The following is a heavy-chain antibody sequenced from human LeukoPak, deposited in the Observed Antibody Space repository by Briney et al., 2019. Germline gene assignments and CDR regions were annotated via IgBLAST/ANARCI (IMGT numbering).Heavy chain of an antibody. CDR2: ISYDGSNE. V-gene: IGHV3-30-3*01. Sequence: SGGSLRLSCAASGFTFSSYAMHWVRQAPGKGLEWVAVISYDGSNEYHADSVEGRFTISRDNSKNTLYVQMNSLRAEDTAVYYCARAGQLLSHFDSWGQGTLVTVSS. CDR3: ARAGQLLSHFDS. CDR1: GFTFSSYA. D-gene: IGHD2-2*01. J-gene: IGHJ4*02.